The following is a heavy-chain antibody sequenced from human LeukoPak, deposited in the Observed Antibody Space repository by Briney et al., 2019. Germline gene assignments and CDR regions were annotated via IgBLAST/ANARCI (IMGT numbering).Heavy chain of an antibody. CDR1: GYSFTSQW. Sequence: GESLKISCKGSGYSFTSQWIAWVRQMPGKGLEWMGIIYPGDSDTRYSPSFQGHVTISADKSITTAYLQWSSLKASDSAMYYCARPGYCSGGSCYHFDSWGQGTLVTVSS. V-gene: IGHV5-51*01. D-gene: IGHD2-15*01. J-gene: IGHJ4*02. CDR3: ARPGYCSGGSCYHFDS. CDR2: IYPGDSDT.